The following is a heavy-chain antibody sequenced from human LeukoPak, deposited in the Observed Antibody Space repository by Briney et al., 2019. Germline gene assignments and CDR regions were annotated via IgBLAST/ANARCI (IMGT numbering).Heavy chain of an antibody. CDR3: ARGILLAAHGGDFDY. J-gene: IGHJ4*02. Sequence: ASVKVFCKASGFTFTGYYMHWVRQAPGRGLEWMGWINPNSGGTNYAQKFQGRVTMTRDTSISTAYMELSRLRSDDTAVYYCARGILLAAHGGDFDYWGQGTLVAVSS. V-gene: IGHV1-2*02. CDR1: GFTFTGYY. CDR2: INPNSGGT. D-gene: IGHD2-15*01.